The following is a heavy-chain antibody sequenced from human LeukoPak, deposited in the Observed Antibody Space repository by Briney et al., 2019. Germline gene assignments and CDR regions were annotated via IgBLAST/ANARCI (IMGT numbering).Heavy chain of an antibody. V-gene: IGHV4-61*02. Sequence: SETLSLTCTVSGGSISSGSYYWSWIRQPAGKGLEWIGRIYTSGSTNYNPSLKSRVTISVDTSKNQFSLKLSSVTAADTAVYYCAIDSSGKKYYYYGMDVWGQGTTVTVS. CDR1: GGSISSGSYY. J-gene: IGHJ6*02. CDR2: IYTSGST. D-gene: IGHD3-22*01. CDR3: AIDSSGKKYYYYGMDV.